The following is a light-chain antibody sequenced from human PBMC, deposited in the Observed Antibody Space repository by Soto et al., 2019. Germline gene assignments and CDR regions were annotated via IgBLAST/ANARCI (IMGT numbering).Light chain of an antibody. Sequence: DIQMTQSPSSLSASVGDEVTITCRASQTIMTYLNWYQLKPGKPPRLLIYAASSLQSGVPSRFSGSGSGTDFTLTISSLQPEDFATYSCQHYRRNTWSFGPGTKVDI. V-gene: IGKV1-39*01. CDR3: QHYRRNTWS. CDR2: AAS. J-gene: IGKJ1*01. CDR1: QTIMTY.